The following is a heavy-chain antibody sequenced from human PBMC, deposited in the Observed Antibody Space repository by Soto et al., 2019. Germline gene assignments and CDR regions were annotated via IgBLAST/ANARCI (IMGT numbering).Heavy chain of an antibody. CDR1: GYTFTNYG. V-gene: IGHV1-3*01. CDR2: INAGNGNT. CDR3: ARAGYSSGWYHWYFDF. Sequence: ASVKVSCKASGYTFTNYGIHWVRQAPGQRPEWMGWINAGNGNTKYSQKFQGRVIITRDTSASTAYMELSSLRSEDTAVFYCARAGYSSGWYHWYFDFWGRGTLVTVSS. J-gene: IGHJ2*01. D-gene: IGHD6-19*01.